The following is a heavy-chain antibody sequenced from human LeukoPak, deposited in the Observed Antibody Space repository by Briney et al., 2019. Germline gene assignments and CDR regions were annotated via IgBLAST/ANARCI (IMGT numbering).Heavy chain of an antibody. V-gene: IGHV4-39*01. CDR3: ARHVTGQAEGY. CDR2: MSYSGKM. CDR1: GGSISSSDYY. Sequence: SETLSLTCTVSGGSISSSDYYWGWIRQPPGKGLEWIGSMSYSGKMFYNPSLKSRVTMSVDTSKSQISLNLSSVTAADTAVYYCARHVTGQAEGYWGQGTLVTVSS. J-gene: IGHJ4*02.